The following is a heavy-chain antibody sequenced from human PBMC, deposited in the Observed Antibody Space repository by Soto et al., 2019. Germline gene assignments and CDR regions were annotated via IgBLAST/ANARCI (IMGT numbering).Heavy chain of an antibody. J-gene: IGHJ6*02. CDR2: IVVSSGHI. CDR1: GFTFSSSS. D-gene: IGHD6-19*01. Sequence: SAKVTCKASGFTFSSSSLRWVRQDTGKGLEWIGRIVVSSGHINNAQQFHDRVTITRDISTGTVYMELSSLRSEDTAVYYCASTIIAVGGSGYYGLDVWGQGTTVTGS. CDR3: ASTIIAVGGSGYYGLDV. V-gene: IGHV1-58*01.